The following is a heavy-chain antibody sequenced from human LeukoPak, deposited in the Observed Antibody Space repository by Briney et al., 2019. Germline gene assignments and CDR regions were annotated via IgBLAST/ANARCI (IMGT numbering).Heavy chain of an antibody. V-gene: IGHV1-18*01. D-gene: IGHD2-15*01. CDR1: GGTFSSYA. Sequence: ASVKVSCKASGGTFSSYAISWVRQAPGQGLEWMGWISAYNGNTNYAQKLQGRVTMTTDTSTSTAYMELRSLRSDDTAVYYCARDLGYCSGGSCYDYWGQGTLVTVSS. CDR3: ARDLGYCSGGSCYDY. J-gene: IGHJ4*02. CDR2: ISAYNGNT.